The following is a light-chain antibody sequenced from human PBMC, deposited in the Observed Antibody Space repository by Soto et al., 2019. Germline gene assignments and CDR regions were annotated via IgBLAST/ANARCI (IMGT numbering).Light chain of an antibody. CDR1: QSVSSSY. J-gene: IGKJ5*01. CDR2: GAS. Sequence: EVVVTQSPGTLSLSPGEIAALSCRASQSVSSSYLAWYQQKPGQEPRLLIYGASSRATGIPDRFSGSGSGTDFTLTISRLEPEDFAVYSCQKYGSSPTTCGKGKQREIK. V-gene: IGKV3-20*01. CDR3: QKYGSSPTT.